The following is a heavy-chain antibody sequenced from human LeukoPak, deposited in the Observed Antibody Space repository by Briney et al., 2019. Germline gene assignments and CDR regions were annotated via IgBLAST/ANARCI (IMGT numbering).Heavy chain of an antibody. Sequence: PGGSLRLSCAASGFTFDDYAMHWVRQAPGKGLEWVSGISWNSGSIGYADSVKGRFTISRDNAKNSLYLQMNSLRAEDTALYYCAKMGRGYSYGDFDYWGQGTLVTVSS. D-gene: IGHD5-18*01. CDR2: ISWNSGSI. V-gene: IGHV3-9*01. CDR3: AKMGRGYSYGDFDY. J-gene: IGHJ4*02. CDR1: GFTFDDYA.